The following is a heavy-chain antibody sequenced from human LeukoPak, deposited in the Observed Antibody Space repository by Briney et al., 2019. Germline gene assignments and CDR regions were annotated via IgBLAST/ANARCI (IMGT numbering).Heavy chain of an antibody. CDR3: AMVRGVTPLFDY. J-gene: IGHJ4*02. CDR2: ISGSGGST. V-gene: IGHV3-23*01. CDR1: GFTFSSYA. Sequence: GGSLRLSCAASGFTFSSYAMSWVRQAPGKGLEWVSAISGSGGSTYYADSVKGRFTISRDNSKNTLYLQMNSLRAEDTAVYYCAMVRGVTPLFDYWGQGTLVTVSS. D-gene: IGHD3-10*01.